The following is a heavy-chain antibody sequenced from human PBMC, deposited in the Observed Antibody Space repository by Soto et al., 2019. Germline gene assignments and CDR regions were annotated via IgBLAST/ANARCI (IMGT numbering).Heavy chain of an antibody. CDR1: GFTFSSYW. CDR2: INSDGSST. V-gene: IGHV3-74*01. J-gene: IGHJ4*02. CDR3: ARGGYTSSWYEY. Sequence: EVQLVESGGGLVQPGGSLRLSCAASGFTFSSYWMHWVRQAPGKGLVWVSRINSDGSSTSYADSVKGRFTISRDNAKNTLYLQMNSMIAEDTAVFYCARGGYTSSWYEYWGPGTLVTVSS. D-gene: IGHD6-13*01.